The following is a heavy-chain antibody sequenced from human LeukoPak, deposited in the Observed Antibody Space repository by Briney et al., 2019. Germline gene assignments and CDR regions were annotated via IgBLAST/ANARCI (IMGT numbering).Heavy chain of an antibody. V-gene: IGHV3-30*18. CDR3: AKDEYYDFWSGYLVDY. CDR1: GFTFSSYG. D-gene: IGHD3-3*01. CDR2: ISYDGSNK. Sequence: GGSLRLSCAASGFTFSSYGMHWVRQAPGKGLEWVAVISYDGSNKYYADSVKGRFTISRDNSKNTLYLQMNSLRAEDTAVYYCAKDEYYDFWSGYLVDYWGQGTLVTVSS. J-gene: IGHJ4*02.